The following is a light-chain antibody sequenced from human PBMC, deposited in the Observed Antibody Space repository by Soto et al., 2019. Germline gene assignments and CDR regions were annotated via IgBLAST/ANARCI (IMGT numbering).Light chain of an antibody. V-gene: IGKV3-20*01. CDR2: GAS. Sequence: ETVLTQSPGTLSLSPGERATLSCRASQSVSSSYLAWYQQKPGQATMLLIYGASSSATGSPDRFSGSGSGTDFTLTSSRLEPEDFAVYYCQQYGSSPLTFGGGTKVEIK. J-gene: IGKJ4*01. CDR1: QSVSSSY. CDR3: QQYGSSPLT.